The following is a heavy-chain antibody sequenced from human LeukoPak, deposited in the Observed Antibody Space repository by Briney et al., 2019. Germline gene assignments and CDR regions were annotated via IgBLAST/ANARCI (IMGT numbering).Heavy chain of an antibody. V-gene: IGHV3-15*01. J-gene: IGHJ6*02. Sequence: AGRSLRLSCAASGFTFSNAWMSSARQAPGDGLEWLGRIKSKTDGSTTDYAAPVRGRFTISRDDSKNTLYLQMNSLKTEDTAVYYCTTARPATAIRYYYYGMDVWGQGTTVTVSS. CDR1: GFTFSNAW. CDR2: IKSKTDGSTT. D-gene: IGHD2-21*02. CDR3: TTARPATAIRYYYYGMDV.